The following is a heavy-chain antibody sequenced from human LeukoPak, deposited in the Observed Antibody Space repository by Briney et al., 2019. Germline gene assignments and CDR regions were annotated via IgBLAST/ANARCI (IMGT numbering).Heavy chain of an antibody. CDR1: GFTVSSNY. CDR2: IYSGGST. J-gene: IGHJ4*02. Sequence: GGSLRLSCAASGFTVSSNYMSWVRQAPGKGLEWVSVIYSGGSTYYADSVKGRFTISRDNSKNTLYLQMNSLRAEDTAVYYCAAERETYSSGWYYYWGQGTLVTVSS. CDR3: AAERETYSSGWYYY. D-gene: IGHD6-13*01. V-gene: IGHV3-53*01.